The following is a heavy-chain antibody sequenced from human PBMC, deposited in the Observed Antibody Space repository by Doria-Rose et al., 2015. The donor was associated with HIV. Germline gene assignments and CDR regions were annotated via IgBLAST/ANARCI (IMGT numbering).Heavy chain of an antibody. V-gene: IGHV2-26*01. Sequence: QVQLVESGPVLVKPTETLTLTCTVSGVSLSSPGMGVSWIRQPPGKALEWLANIFSDYERSYKTSLKGRLTISRGTSKSQVVLTMTDMDPVDTATYYCARIKSSRWYHKYYFDFWGQGTLVIVSA. J-gene: IGHJ4*02. D-gene: IGHD6-13*01. CDR2: IFSDYER. CDR3: ARIKSSRWYHKYYFDF. CDR1: GVSLSSPGMG.